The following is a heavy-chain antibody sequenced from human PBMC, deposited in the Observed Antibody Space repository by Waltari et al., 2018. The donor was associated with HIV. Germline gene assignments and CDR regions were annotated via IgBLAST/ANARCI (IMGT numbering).Heavy chain of an antibody. V-gene: IGHV1-8*02. CDR3: TKGRRGALFGDE. Sequence: QVQLVQSGAEIKKPRASVRVPCQAHGYSVIDFDINWVRRPPGLGLEWVGWMNPDNGDAGYGHKFKGRFSLTRDTSTDTAYMDVTNLKSEDTAIYYCTKGRRGALFGDEWGQGTLVTVSS. CDR2: MNPDNGDA. D-gene: IGHD3-3*01. J-gene: IGHJ4*02. CDR1: GYSVIDFD.